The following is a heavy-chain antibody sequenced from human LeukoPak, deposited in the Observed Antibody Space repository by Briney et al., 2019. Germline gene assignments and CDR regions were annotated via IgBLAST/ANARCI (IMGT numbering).Heavy chain of an antibody. CDR3: AKPMVRGGPFDY. Sequence: GGSLRLSCAASGFTFSDYYMSWIRQAPGKGLEWVSYISSSGSTIYYADSVKGRFTISRDNSKNTLYLQMNSLRAEDTAVYYCAKPMVRGGPFDYWGQGTLVTVSS. CDR2: ISSSGSTI. J-gene: IGHJ4*02. CDR1: GFTFSDYY. D-gene: IGHD3-10*01. V-gene: IGHV3-11*04.